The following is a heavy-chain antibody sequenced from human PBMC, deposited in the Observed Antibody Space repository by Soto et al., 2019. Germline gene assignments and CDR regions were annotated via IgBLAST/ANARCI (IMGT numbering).Heavy chain of an antibody. J-gene: IGHJ4*02. V-gene: IGHV3-11*01. D-gene: IGHD6-13*01. CDR2: ISSSGSTI. CDR3: ARVGFRYSSSWYPDPPDY. CDR1: GFTFSDYY. Sequence: PGGSLRLSCAASGFTFSDYYMSWIRQAPGKGLEWVSYISSSGSTIYYADSVKGRFTISRDNAKNSLYLQMNSLRAEDTAVYYCARVGFRYSSSWYPDPPDYWGQGTLVTVSS.